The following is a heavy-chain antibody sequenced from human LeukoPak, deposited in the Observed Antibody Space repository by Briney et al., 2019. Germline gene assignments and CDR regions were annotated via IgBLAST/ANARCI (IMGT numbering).Heavy chain of an antibody. CDR1: GFTFDDYA. CDR3: AKGYSYALESDGMDV. V-gene: IGHV3-9*01. D-gene: IGHD5-18*01. J-gene: IGHJ6*02. Sequence: GGSLRLSCAASGFTFDDYAMHWVRQAPGKGLEWVSGISWKSGSIGYAGSVKGRFNISRENAKNSLYLQMNSLRAEDTALYYCAKGYSYALESDGMDVWGQGTTVTVSS. CDR2: ISWKSGSI.